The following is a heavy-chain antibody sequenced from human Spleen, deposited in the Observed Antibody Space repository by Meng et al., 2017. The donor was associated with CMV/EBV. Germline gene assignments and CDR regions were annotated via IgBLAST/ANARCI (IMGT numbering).Heavy chain of an antibody. J-gene: IGHJ4*02. Sequence: SEFPFSSYGMHWVRQAPGKGLEWVAVISFDGSNKYYADSVKGRFTISRDNSKNTLYLQINSLRAEDTAVYYCAKGPHWTGTNYHFDHWGQGTLVTVSS. CDR2: ISFDGSNK. V-gene: IGHV3-33*06. CDR3: AKGPHWTGTNYHFDH. CDR1: EFPFSSYG. D-gene: IGHD1/OR15-1a*01.